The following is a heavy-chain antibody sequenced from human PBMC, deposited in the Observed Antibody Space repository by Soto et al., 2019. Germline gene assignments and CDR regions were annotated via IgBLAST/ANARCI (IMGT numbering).Heavy chain of an antibody. CDR3: ATCARVVNPVPWFDP. V-gene: IGHV4-31*03. CDR1: GGSISRGGYY. CDR2: IYYNGNT. Sequence: PSETLSLTCTVSGGSISRGGYYWSWIRQHTGRGLERIGYIYYNGNTSYNPSLESRVTALVHTSKNQFSLNVRSVTAAHTAVYYRATCARVVNPVPWFDPWGQGTLVTIFS. D-gene: IGHD2-15*01. J-gene: IGHJ5*02.